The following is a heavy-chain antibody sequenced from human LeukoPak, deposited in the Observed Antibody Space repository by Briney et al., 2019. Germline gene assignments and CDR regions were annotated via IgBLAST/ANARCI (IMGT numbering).Heavy chain of an antibody. CDR1: GFTFSAYS. CDR2: ISSSSSYI. CDR3: ARDHPVVGAPRDAFDI. V-gene: IGHV3-21*01. D-gene: IGHD1-26*01. J-gene: IGHJ3*02. Sequence: GGSLRLSCATSGFTFSAYSMNWVRQAPGKGLEWVSSISSSSSYIYYADSVKGRFTISRDNAKNSLYLQMNSLRAEDTAVYYCARDHPVVGAPRDAFDIWGQGTMVTVSS.